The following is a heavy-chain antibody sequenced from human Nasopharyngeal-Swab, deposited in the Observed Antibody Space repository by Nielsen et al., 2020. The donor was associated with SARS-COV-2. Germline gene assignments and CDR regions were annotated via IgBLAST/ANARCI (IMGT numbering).Heavy chain of an antibody. V-gene: IGHV3-23*01. J-gene: IGHJ4*02. Sequence: GGSLRLSCTASGFTFSSYAMSWVRQAPGKGLEWVSEISGSGGSTYSAESVKGRFPISRDNSKNTLYLQMSSLRAEDTAIYYCAKDLGVESPLWFDYWGQGTLLTVSS. CDR2: ISGSGGST. CDR1: GFTFSSYA. D-gene: IGHD4-23*01. CDR3: AKDLGVESPLWFDY.